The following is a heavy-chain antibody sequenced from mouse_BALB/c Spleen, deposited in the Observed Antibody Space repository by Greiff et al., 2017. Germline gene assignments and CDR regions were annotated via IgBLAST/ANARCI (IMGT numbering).Heavy chain of an antibody. V-gene: IGHV14-3*02. CDR2: IDPANGNT. Sequence: EVQLVESGAELVKPGASVKLSCTASGFNIKDTYMHWVKQRPEQGLEWIGRIDPANGNTKYDPKFQGKATITADTSSNTAYLQLSSLTSEDTAVYYCARGLRTAYWGQGTLVTVSA. CDR1: GFNIKDTY. CDR3: ARGLRTAY. J-gene: IGHJ3*01. D-gene: IGHD2-4*01.